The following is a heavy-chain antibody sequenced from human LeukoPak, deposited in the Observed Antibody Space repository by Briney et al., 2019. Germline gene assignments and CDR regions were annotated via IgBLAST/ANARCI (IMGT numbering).Heavy chain of an antibody. D-gene: IGHD3-9*01. V-gene: IGHV3-23*01. CDR3: AKTMEYYDILTGYYQPYYFDY. CDR2: ISGSGGST. CDR1: GFTFNSFA. Sequence: PGGSLRVSCAASGFTFNSFAMSWGRQAPGKGLEWVSAISGSGGSTYYADTVKGRFTISRDNSKNTLYLQMNSLRAEDTAVYYCAKTMEYYDILTGYYQPYYFDYWGQGTLVTVSS. J-gene: IGHJ4*02.